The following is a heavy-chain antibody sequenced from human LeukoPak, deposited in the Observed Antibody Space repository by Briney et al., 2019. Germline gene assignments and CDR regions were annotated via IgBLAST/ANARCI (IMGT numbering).Heavy chain of an antibody. CDR1: GYTFTSYG. CDR3: ARSHHGNDAFDI. Sequence: GASVKVSCKASGYTFTSYGISWVRQAPGQGLEWMGIINPSGGSTSYAQKFQGRVTMTRDTSTSTVYMELSSLRSEDTAVYYCARSHHGNDAFDIWGQGTMVTVSS. CDR2: INPSGGST. D-gene: IGHD2-21*01. V-gene: IGHV1-46*01. J-gene: IGHJ3*02.